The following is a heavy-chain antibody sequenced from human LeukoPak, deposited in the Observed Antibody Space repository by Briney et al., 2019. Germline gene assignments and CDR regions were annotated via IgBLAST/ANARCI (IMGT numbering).Heavy chain of an antibody. CDR3: ARGIRGSSWYYLSDP. Sequence: GGSLRLSCAASGFTFSDYYLSWIRQAPGKGLEWVSYISSSGSTIYYADSVKGRFTISRDNAKNSLYLQMNSLRAEGTAVYYCARGIRGSSWYYLSDPWGQGTLVTVSS. D-gene: IGHD6-13*01. CDR1: GFTFSDYY. CDR2: ISSSGSTI. V-gene: IGHV3-11*01. J-gene: IGHJ5*02.